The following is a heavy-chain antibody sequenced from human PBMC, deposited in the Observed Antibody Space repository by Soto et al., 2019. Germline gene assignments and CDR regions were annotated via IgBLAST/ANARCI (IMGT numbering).Heavy chain of an antibody. Sequence: GSLRLYCAASGLTFSSYAMSWVRQAPGKGLEWVSAISGSGGSTYYADSVKGRVTISRDNSKNTLYLQMNSLRAEDTAVYYLAKDGLSIVATIYFDYWGQGTLVTVSS. J-gene: IGHJ4*02. CDR1: GLTFSSYA. CDR2: ISGSGGST. D-gene: IGHD5-12*01. CDR3: AKDGLSIVATIYFDY. V-gene: IGHV3-23*01.